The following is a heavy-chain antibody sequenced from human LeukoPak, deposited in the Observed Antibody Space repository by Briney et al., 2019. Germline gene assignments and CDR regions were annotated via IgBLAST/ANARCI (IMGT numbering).Heavy chain of an antibody. CDR3: AREYPSYCSGGSCYSDY. J-gene: IGHJ4*02. D-gene: IGHD2-15*01. V-gene: IGHV1-18*01. CDR1: GYTFTSYG. Sequence: GASVKVSCKASGYTFTSYGISWVRQAPGQGLEWMGWISAYNGNTNYAQKLQGRVTMTTDTSTSTAYMELRSLRSDDTAVYYCAREYPSYCSGGSCYSDYWGQGTLVTVSS. CDR2: ISAYNGNT.